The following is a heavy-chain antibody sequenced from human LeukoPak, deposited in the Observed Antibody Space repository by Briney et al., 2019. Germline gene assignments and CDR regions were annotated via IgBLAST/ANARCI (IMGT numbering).Heavy chain of an antibody. J-gene: IGHJ4*02. Sequence: GGSLRLSCSVSGFTFSSHAMHWVRQAPGKGLECVAVIWYDGSNKYYADSVKGRFTISRDNSKDTLYLQTNSLRAEDTAVYYCATDRNSGKYYDYWGQGTLVSVSS. CDR3: ATDRNSGKYYDY. CDR1: GFTFSSHA. CDR2: IWYDGSNK. V-gene: IGHV3-33*08. D-gene: IGHD1-26*01.